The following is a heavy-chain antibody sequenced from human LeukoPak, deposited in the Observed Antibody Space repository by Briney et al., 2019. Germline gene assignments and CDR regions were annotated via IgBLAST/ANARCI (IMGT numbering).Heavy chain of an antibody. CDR1: GGSISSSSYY. CDR2: IYYSGST. V-gene: IGHV4-39*01. CDR3: ATSPDSSSWNILGY. J-gene: IGHJ4*02. Sequence: SETLSLTYTVAGGSISSSSYYWGWIRQPPGKGLEWIGSIYYSGSTYYNPSLKSRVTISVDTSKNQFSLKLSSVTAADTAVYYCATSPDSSSWNILGYWGQGTLVTVSS. D-gene: IGHD6-13*01.